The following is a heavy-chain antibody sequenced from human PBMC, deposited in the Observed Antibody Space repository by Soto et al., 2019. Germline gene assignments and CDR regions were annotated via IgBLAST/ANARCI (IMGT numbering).Heavy chain of an antibody. CDR3: ARDPVPVYDFWSGHFGMDV. V-gene: IGHV4-61*08. J-gene: IGHJ6*02. D-gene: IGHD3-3*01. CDR1: GGSVSSSGHY. CDR2: IYYSGTT. Sequence: SETLSLTCTVSGGSVSSSGHYWNWIRQPPGKGLEWIGYIYYSGTTNYNPSLKSRVTISVDTSKNQFSLTLTSVTAADTAMYYCARDPVPVYDFWSGHFGMDVWGQGTTVTVSS.